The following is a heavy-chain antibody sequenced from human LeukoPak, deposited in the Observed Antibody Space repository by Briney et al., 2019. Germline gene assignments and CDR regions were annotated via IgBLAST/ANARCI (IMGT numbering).Heavy chain of an antibody. D-gene: IGHD3-10*01. V-gene: IGHV3-23*01. J-gene: IGHJ5*02. CDR2: ISGSGGST. CDR3: ALSPHHGSGSS. Sequence: PGGSLRLSCAASGFTFSSYAMSWVRQAPGKGLEWVSAISGSGGSTYYADSVKGRFTVSRDNSKNTLYLQMNSLRAEDTAVYYCALSPHHGSGSSWGQGTLVTVSS. CDR1: GFTFSSYA.